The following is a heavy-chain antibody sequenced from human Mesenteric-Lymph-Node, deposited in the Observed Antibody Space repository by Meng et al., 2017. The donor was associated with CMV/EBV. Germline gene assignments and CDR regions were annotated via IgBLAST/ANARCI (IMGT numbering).Heavy chain of an antibody. V-gene: IGHV4-34*01. CDR2: INHSGST. Sequence: VQLQQWGAEPFKPSETLSLACSVYGGSFSGYYWIWIRQPPGKGLEWIGEINHSGSTNYNPSLKSRVTISVDTSKNQFSLKLSSVTAADTAVYYCARHQRWLKSEGGFNYWGQGTLVTVFS. D-gene: IGHD4-23*01. CDR1: GGSFSGYY. J-gene: IGHJ4*02. CDR3: ARHQRWLKSEGGFNY.